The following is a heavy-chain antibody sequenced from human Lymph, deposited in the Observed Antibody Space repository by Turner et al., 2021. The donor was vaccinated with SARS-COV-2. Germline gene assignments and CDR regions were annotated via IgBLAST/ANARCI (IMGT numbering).Heavy chain of an antibody. CDR3: ARGRYSGGGMDV. J-gene: IGHJ6*02. CDR1: GYTFTSYD. CDR2: MNPNSGNT. Sequence: QVQLVQSGAEVKKPGASVQVSCKAPGYTFTSYDINWVRQATGQGLEWMGGMNPNSGNTGYAQKFQGRVTMTRNTSISTAYMELSSLRSEDTAVYYCARGRYSGGGMDVWGQGTTVTVSS. V-gene: IGHV1-8*02. D-gene: IGHD1-26*01.